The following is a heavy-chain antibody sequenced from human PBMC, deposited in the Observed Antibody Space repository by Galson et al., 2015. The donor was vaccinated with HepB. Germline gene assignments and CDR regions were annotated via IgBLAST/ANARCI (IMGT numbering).Heavy chain of an antibody. CDR1: GFTFSSYG. Sequence: SLRLSCAASGFTFSSYGMHWVRQAPGKGLEWVAVIWYDGSNKYYADSVKGRFTISRDNSKNTLYLQMNSLRAEDTAVYYCARFMGGSYYYYYCGMDVWGQGTTVTVSS. D-gene: IGHD1-26*01. J-gene: IGHJ6*02. CDR3: ARFMGGSYYYYYCGMDV. CDR2: IWYDGSNK. V-gene: IGHV3-33*01.